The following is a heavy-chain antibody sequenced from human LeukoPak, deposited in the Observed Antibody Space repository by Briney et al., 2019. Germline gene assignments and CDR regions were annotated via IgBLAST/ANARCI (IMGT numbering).Heavy chain of an antibody. CDR2: ISSSSSTI. CDR3: AREYSTRGIDY. CDR1: GFTFSSYS. Sequence: GGSLRLSCAASGFTFSSYSMNWVRQAPGKGLEWVSYISSSSSTIYYADSVKGRFTISRDNAKNSLYLQMNSLRAEDTAVYYCAREYSTRGIDYWGQGTLVTVSS. D-gene: IGHD2-2*01. J-gene: IGHJ4*02. V-gene: IGHV3-48*01.